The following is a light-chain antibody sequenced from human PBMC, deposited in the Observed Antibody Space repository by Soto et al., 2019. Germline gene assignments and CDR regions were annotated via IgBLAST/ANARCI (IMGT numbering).Light chain of an antibody. J-gene: IGLJ1*01. CDR3: SSYAGSNIYV. Sequence: QSVLTQPPSASGSPGQSVTISCTGTSSDVGGYYYVSWYQHHPGKAPKLMIYEVSKRPSGVPGRFSGSKSGNTASLTVSGLQTEDEADYYCSSYAGSNIYVFGTGTKVTVL. CDR2: EVS. CDR1: SSDVGGYYY. V-gene: IGLV2-8*01.